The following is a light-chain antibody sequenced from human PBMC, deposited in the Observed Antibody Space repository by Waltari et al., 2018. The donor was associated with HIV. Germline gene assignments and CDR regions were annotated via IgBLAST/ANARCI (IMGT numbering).Light chain of an antibody. V-gene: IGLV1-47*01. J-gene: IGLJ3*02. Sequence: QSVLTQPPSASGAPGQRVTISCSGSSANIGNTVYWYQQLPGTAPKVLIYRDNQRPSGVPDRFSGSRSGTSASLDVSGLRSEDEANYICAAWDDILSGWVFGGGTKLTV. CDR3: AAWDDILSGWV. CDR2: RDN. CDR1: SANIGNT.